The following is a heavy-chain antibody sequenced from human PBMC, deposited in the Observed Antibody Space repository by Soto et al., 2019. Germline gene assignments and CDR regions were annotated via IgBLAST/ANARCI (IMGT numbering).Heavy chain of an antibody. CDR2: IWYDGSNK. D-gene: IGHD4-17*01. V-gene: IGHV3-33*01. Sequence: ESGGGVVQPGRSLRLSCAASGFTFSSYGMHWVRQAPGKGLEWVAVIWYDGSNKYYADSVKGRFTISRDNSKNTLYLQMNSLRAEDTAVYYCARDLVTTLSGYFDYWGQGTLVTVSS. J-gene: IGHJ4*02. CDR3: ARDLVTTLSGYFDY. CDR1: GFTFSSYG.